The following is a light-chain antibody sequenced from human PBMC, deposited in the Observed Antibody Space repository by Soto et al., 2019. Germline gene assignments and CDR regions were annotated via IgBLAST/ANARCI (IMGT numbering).Light chain of an antibody. CDR2: GNS. Sequence: QSVLTQPPSVSGAPGQRVTISCTGSSSNIGAGYDVHWYQQLPGTAPKLLIYGNSNRPSGVPDRFSGSKSGTSASLAITGLQAEDEADYYCHSYDRSMSGLVVFGGGTKLTVL. J-gene: IGLJ2*01. CDR1: SSNIGAGYD. V-gene: IGLV1-40*01. CDR3: HSYDRSMSGLVV.